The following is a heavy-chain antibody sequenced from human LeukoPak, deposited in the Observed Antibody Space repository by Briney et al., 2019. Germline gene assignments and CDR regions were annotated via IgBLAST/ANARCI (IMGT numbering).Heavy chain of an antibody. V-gene: IGHV4-59*12. J-gene: IGHJ4*02. CDR2: IYYSGST. CDR1: GGFISSYY. Sequence: KPSETLSLTCTVSGGFISSYYWSWIRQPPGKGLEWVGHIYYSGSTNYNPSLKSRVTISVDTSKNQFSLKLSSVTAADTAVYYCARGRLGSGWFETSGYFDYWGQGTLVTVSS. CDR3: ARGRLGSGWFETSGYFDY. D-gene: IGHD6-19*01.